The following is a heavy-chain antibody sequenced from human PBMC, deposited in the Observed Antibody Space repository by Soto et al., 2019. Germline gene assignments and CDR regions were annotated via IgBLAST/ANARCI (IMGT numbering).Heavy chain of an antibody. CDR2: IHPSGST. V-gene: IGHV4-34*01. CDR1: GGSFSGYY. D-gene: IGHD5-18*01. Sequence: PSETLSLTCAVYGGSFSGYYWSWIRQPPGKGLEWIGEIHPSGSTNYNPSLKSRVTISVNTSKSQFSLNLSSVTAADTAVYFCERGQDTDKVGYWGHGPLVTVYS. J-gene: IGHJ4*01. CDR3: ERGQDTDKVGY.